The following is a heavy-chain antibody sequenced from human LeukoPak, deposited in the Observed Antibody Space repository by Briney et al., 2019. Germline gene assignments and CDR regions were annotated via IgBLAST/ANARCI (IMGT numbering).Heavy chain of an antibody. J-gene: IGHJ3*02. V-gene: IGHV3-7*01. CDR2: IKQDGSNK. Sequence: GGSLRLSCAASGFTFSSYWMSWVRQAPGKGLEWVANIKQDGSNKYYADSVKGRFTISRDNSKNTLYLQMNSLRAEDTAVYYCARGRGSSNAFDIWGQGTMVTVSS. D-gene: IGHD6-6*01. CDR3: ARGRGSSNAFDI. CDR1: GFTFSSYW.